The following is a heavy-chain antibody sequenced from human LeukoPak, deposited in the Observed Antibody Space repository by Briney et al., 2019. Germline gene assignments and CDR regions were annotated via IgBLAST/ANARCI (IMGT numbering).Heavy chain of an antibody. CDR3: VWDVFSLGES. CDR2: INHDGSIR. CDR1: GFTLSDYG. D-gene: IGHD4-17*01. V-gene: IGHV3-74*01. J-gene: IGHJ5*02. Sequence: GGSLRLSCAASGFTLSDYGMHWVRQAPGKGLVWVSHINHDGSIRNYADSVKGRFTISRDIAKNTLYLQMNSLGADDTALYYCVWDVFSLGESWGQATLVTVSS.